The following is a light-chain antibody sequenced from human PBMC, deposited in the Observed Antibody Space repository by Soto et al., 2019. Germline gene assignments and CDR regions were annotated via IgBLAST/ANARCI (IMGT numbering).Light chain of an antibody. V-gene: IGLV3-21*02. CDR1: KIGSKI. CDR3: QVWASTAEFFV. CDR2: DAT. Sequence: LNQPPSVSVAPGQTATVTCGGDKIGSKIVHWYKQRPGQAPVAVVFDATDRPSGIPDRFSASRSGDTATLTISRVDAGDEADYYCQVWASTAEFFVFGSGTKVTVL. J-gene: IGLJ1*01.